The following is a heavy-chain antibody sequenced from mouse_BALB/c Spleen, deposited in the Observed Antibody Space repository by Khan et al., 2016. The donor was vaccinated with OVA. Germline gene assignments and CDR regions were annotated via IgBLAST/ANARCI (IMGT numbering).Heavy chain of an antibody. V-gene: IGHV14-3*02. J-gene: IGHJ3*01. D-gene: IGHD3-1*01. CDR2: IDPANGNT. CDR1: GFNIKDTY. CDR3: ARGAPGLAWFAY. Sequence: VQLKQSGAELVKPGASVKLSCTASGFNIKDTYMHWVKQRSEQDLEWIGRIDPANGNTKYDPKFQGKATITADTSSNTAYLHLSSLTSEDTAVYYCARGAPGLAWFAYWGQGTLVTVSA.